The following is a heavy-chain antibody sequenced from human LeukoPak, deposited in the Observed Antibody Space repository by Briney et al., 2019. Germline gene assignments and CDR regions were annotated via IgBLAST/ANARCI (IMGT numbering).Heavy chain of an antibody. CDR1: GFTVSTNY. V-gene: IGHV3-53*01. Sequence: GGSLRLSCAAFGFTVSTNYMSWARQAPGKGLEWVSVVYSGGSTHYADSAKGRFTISRDNSKNTLYLQMNRLRGEDTAVYYCARGYLREPFDSWGQGTLVIVSS. CDR3: ARGYLREPFDS. D-gene: IGHD1-14*01. J-gene: IGHJ4*02. CDR2: VYSGGST.